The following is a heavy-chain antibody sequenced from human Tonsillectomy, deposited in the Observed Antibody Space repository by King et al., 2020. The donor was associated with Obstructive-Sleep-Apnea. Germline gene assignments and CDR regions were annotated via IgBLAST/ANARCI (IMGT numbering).Heavy chain of an antibody. V-gene: IGHV3-30*02. Sequence: VQLVESGGGVVQPGGSLRLSCAASGFTFSSSGMHWVRQAPGKGLEWVTFIRYVGSNEYYADSVKGRFSVSRDNSKNALCLQMNNLSAEDTAVYYCAKDNSNWSFDYWGQGILVTVSS. CDR3: AKDNSNWSFDY. CDR2: IRYVGSNE. CDR1: GFTFSSSG. J-gene: IGHJ4*02. D-gene: IGHD6-6*01.